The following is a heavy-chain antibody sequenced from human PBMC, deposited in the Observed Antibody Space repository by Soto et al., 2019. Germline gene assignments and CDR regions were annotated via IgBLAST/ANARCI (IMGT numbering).Heavy chain of an antibody. Sequence: EVQLAQSGGGLVKPGESLTLSCALSGFTFANAWMSWVRQAPGKGLEWVGRMKSMTDAGTTDLAAPEKGRFSISRAASKSTCNLRMTNVQVEDTALYYCLTGRGAGSYNGHSRQARWGQGTLVTVSS. CDR2: MKSMTDAGTT. V-gene: IGHV3-15*01. CDR3: LTGRGAGSYNGHSRQAR. CDR1: GFTFANAW. J-gene: IGHJ4*02. D-gene: IGHD5-12*01.